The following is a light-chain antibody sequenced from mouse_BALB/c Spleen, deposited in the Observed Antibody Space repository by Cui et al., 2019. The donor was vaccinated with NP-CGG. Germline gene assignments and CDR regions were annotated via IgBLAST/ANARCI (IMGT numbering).Light chain of an antibody. CDR2: GTN. CDR3: ALWYSNHWV. CDR1: TGAVTTSNY. Sequence: AVVTQEYPPTTSPGETVTLTCRSSTGAVTTSNYANWVQEKPDHLFTGLIGGTNNRAPGVPARFSGSLIGDKAALTITGAQNEDEAIYFCALWYSNHWVFGGGTKLTVL. J-gene: IGLJ1*01. V-gene: IGLV1*01.